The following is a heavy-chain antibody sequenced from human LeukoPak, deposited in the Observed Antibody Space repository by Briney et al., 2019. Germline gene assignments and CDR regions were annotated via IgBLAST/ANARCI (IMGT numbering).Heavy chain of an antibody. J-gene: IGHJ5*02. CDR2: ISAYNGNT. CDR1: GYTFTSYG. Sequence: GASVKVSCKASGYTFTSYGISWVRQAPGRGLEWMGWISAYNGNTNYAQKLQGRVAMTTDTSTSTAYMELRSLRSDDTAVYYCARDPRVISYSSANNWFDPWGQGTLVTVSS. CDR3: ARDPRVISYSSANNWFDP. V-gene: IGHV1-18*01. D-gene: IGHD3-22*01.